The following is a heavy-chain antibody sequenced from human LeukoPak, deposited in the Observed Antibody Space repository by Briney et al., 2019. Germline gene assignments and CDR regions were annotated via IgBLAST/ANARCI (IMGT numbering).Heavy chain of an antibody. D-gene: IGHD3-3*01. CDR3: ARQEPFGVVITPSLDV. J-gene: IGHJ6*04. V-gene: IGHV4-61*02. CDR1: GGSISSGSYY. Sequence: SQTLSLTCTVSGGSISSGSYYWSWIRQPAGKGLEWIGRVYTSGSTNYNPSLKSRVTISVDTSKNQFSLKLSSVTAADTAVYYCARQEPFGVVITPSLDVWGKGTTVTVSS. CDR2: VYTSGST.